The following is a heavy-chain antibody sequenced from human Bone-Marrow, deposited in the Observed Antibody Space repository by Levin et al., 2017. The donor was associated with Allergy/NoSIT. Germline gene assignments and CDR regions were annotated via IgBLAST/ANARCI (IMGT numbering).Heavy chain of an antibody. D-gene: IGHD7-27*01. J-gene: IGHJ4*02. CDR1: GFTFSNFW. Sequence: PGGSLRLSCATSGFTFSNFWMHWFRQVPGKGLMFVSTIRPDGTAANYADSVKGRFTISRDNSKKTLFLQMNTLRVEDTALYYCTNGLAGEASWGRGTLVTVSS. CDR3: TNGLAGEAS. CDR2: IRPDGTAA. V-gene: IGHV3-74*01.